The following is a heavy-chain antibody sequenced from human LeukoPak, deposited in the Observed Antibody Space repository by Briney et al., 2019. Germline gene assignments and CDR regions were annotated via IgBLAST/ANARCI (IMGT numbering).Heavy chain of an antibody. V-gene: IGHV3-48*03. CDR1: GFTFSSYE. Sequence: GSLRLSCAPSGFTFSSYEMNWVRQAPGKGLEWVSYISRSVSTIYYADPVKGRFNISRDNSKNTLCLQITSVRDEDKAVYYCASVFPLYYYFDYWGQGTLVTVSS. J-gene: IGHJ4*02. D-gene: IGHD2-8*01. CDR2: ISRSVSTI. CDR3: ASVFPLYYYFDY.